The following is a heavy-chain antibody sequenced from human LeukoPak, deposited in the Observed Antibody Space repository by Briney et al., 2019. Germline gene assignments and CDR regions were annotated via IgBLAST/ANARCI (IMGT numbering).Heavy chain of an antibody. J-gene: IGHJ4*02. CDR1: GFTFSSYG. CDR2: ISYDGSNK. Sequence: GGSLGLSCAASGFTFSSYGMHWVRQAPGKGLEWVAVISYDGSNKYYADSVKGRFTISRDNSKNTLYLQMNSLRAEDTAVYYCAKDRHYYDSSGSYFDYWGQGTLVTVSS. D-gene: IGHD3-22*01. CDR3: AKDRHYYDSSGSYFDY. V-gene: IGHV3-30*18.